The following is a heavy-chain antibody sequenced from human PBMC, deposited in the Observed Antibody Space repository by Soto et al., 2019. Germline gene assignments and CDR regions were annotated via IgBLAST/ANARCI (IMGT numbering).Heavy chain of an antibody. CDR1: GGSISSAD. CDR2: SYSSGST. D-gene: IGHD3-10*01. CDR3: ARRYGGGFDY. V-gene: IGHV4-59*08. Sequence: QVQLLESGPGLVKPSETLSLTCTVSGGSISSADWSWIRQPPGKGLEWIGYSYSSGSTNYNPSLKSRVTISVDTSKHQSSLKLSSVTAADTAVYYCARRYGGGFDYWGQGTLVTVSS. J-gene: IGHJ4*02.